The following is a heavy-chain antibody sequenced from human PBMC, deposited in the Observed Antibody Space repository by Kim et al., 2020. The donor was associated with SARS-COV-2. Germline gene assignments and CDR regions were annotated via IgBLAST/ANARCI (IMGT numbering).Heavy chain of an antibody. J-gene: IGHJ6*02. D-gene: IGHD6-13*01. CDR3: AKVASDTELDSSSWPHYYYYYGMDV. Sequence: GGSLRLSCAASGFTFSSYGMHWVRQAPGKGLEWVAVISYDGSNKYYTDSVKGRFTISRDNSKNTLYLQMNSLRAEDTAVYYCAKVASDTELDSSSWPHYYYYYGMDVWGQGTTVTVSS. CDR2: ISYDGSNK. V-gene: IGHV3-30*18. CDR1: GFTFSSYG.